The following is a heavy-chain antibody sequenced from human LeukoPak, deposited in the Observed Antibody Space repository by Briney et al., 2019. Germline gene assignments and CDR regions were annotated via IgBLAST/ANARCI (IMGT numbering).Heavy chain of an antibody. J-gene: IGHJ4*02. CDR2: INHSGST. D-gene: IGHD1-26*01. V-gene: IGHV4-34*01. CDR3: ARERPAHLVGAPFDY. Sequence: SETLSLTCAVYGGSFSGYYWSWIRQPPGKGLEWIGEINHSGSTNYNPSLKSRVTISVDTSKNQFSLKLSSVTAADTAVYYCARERPAHLVGAPFDYWGQGTLVTVSS. CDR1: GGSFSGYY.